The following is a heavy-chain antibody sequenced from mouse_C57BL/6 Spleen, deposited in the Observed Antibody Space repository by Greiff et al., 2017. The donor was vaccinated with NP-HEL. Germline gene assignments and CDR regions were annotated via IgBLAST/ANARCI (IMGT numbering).Heavy chain of an antibody. V-gene: IGHV1-15*01. CDR1: GYTFTDYE. Sequence: QVQLQQSGAELVRPGASVTLSCKASGYTFTDYEMHWVKQTPVHGLEWIGAIDPETGGSAYNQKFKGKAILTADKSSSTAYMELRSLTSEDSAVYYCTRLAGSSYWYFDVWGTGTTVTVSS. CDR3: TRLAGSSYWYFDV. J-gene: IGHJ1*03. CDR2: IDPETGGS. D-gene: IGHD1-1*01.